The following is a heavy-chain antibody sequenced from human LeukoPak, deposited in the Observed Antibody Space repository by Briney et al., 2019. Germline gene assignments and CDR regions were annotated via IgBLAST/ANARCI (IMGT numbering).Heavy chain of an antibody. Sequence: SETLSLTCTVSGGSISNTNFYWGWIRQPPGKGLQWIGTIYYSGSTYYNPSLKSRVSISVDTSKNQFSLKLSSVTAADTAVYYCARGLRAYYFDGSGHFDYWGQGTLITVSS. J-gene: IGHJ4*02. CDR1: GGSISNTNFY. D-gene: IGHD3-22*01. CDR3: ARGLRAYYFDGSGHFDY. V-gene: IGHV4-39*02. CDR2: IYYSGST.